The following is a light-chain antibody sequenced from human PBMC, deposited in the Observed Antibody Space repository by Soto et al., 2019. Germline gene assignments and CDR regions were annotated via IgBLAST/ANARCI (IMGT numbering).Light chain of an antibody. V-gene: IGLV2-14*03. Sequence: QPVLTQPASLSGSPGQSITISCTGTSSEIGAYNFVSWYQQHPGKAPKLMLYDVNIRPSGVSNRFSGSKSGNTASLTISGLQAEDEADYYCTSWTTSTTMIFGGGTK. CDR3: TSWTTSTTMI. J-gene: IGLJ2*01. CDR1: SSEIGAYNF. CDR2: DVN.